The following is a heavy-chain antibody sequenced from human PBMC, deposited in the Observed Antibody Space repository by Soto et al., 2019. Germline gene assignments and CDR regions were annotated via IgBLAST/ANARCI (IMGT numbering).Heavy chain of an antibody. V-gene: IGHV3-7*01. J-gene: IGHJ3*02. CDR1: GFSSSDYW. Sequence: GGSLRLSCIASGFSSSDYWMAWIRQVPGKGLELVAAINGDGSDRGYLESVEGRFTISRDNANNSVFLHLNTLTAEDTAVYFCTRDPSWGAFDIRGQGTMVTVSS. CDR3: TRDPSWGAFDI. CDR2: INGDGSDR. D-gene: IGHD7-27*01.